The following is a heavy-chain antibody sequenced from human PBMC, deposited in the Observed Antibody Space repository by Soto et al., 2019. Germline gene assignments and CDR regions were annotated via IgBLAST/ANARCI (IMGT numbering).Heavy chain of an antibody. D-gene: IGHD2-2*01. V-gene: IGHV3-48*03. CDR2: TSSSGETV. CDR1: GFTFSSYE. Sequence: PGGSLRLSCEVSGFTFSSYEMYWVRQAPGKGLEWVAYTSSSGETVYYAGSVQGRFTISRDNAKNSLYLQMSSLGAEDTAVYYCAREGFYAMDVWGQGTTVTVSS. CDR3: AREGFYAMDV. J-gene: IGHJ6*02.